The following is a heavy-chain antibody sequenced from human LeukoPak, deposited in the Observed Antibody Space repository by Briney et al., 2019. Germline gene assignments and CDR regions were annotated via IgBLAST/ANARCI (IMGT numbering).Heavy chain of an antibody. J-gene: IGHJ4*02. Sequence: GGSLRLSCAASGFTFSSYAMSWVRQAPGKGLEWVSAISGSGGSTYYADSVKGRFTISRDNSKNTLNLQMNSLRAEDTAVYYCAKAREIRSEVPAAIHCDYWGQGTLVTVSS. CDR1: GFTFSSYA. D-gene: IGHD2-2*02. V-gene: IGHV3-23*01. CDR2: ISGSGGST. CDR3: AKAREIRSEVPAAIHCDY.